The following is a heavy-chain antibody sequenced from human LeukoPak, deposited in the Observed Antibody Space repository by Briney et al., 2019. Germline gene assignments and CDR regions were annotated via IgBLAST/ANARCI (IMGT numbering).Heavy chain of an antibody. Sequence: SETLSLTCAVYGGSFSGYYWSWIRQPPGKGLEWIGEINHSGSTNYNPSLKSRVTISVDTSKNQFSLKLSSVTAADTAVSYCARDDYGDYALNWGQGTLVTVSS. CDR3: ARDDYGDYALN. CDR2: INHSGST. V-gene: IGHV4-34*01. J-gene: IGHJ4*02. CDR1: GGSFSGYY. D-gene: IGHD4-17*01.